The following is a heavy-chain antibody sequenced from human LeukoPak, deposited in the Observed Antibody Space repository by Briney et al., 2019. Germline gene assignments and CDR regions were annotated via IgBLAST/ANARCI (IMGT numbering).Heavy chain of an antibody. V-gene: IGHV3-64D*06. Sequence: QPGGSLRLSCSASGFTFSSYAMYWVRQAPGKGLEYVSAISSNGGSTYYADSVKGRFTISRDNSKNTLYLQMSSLRAEDTAVYYFVKDYSSGLPYYYYYGMDVWGQGTTVTVSS. D-gene: IGHD6-19*01. CDR3: VKDYSSGLPYYYYYGMDV. J-gene: IGHJ6*02. CDR1: GFTFSSYA. CDR2: ISSNGGST.